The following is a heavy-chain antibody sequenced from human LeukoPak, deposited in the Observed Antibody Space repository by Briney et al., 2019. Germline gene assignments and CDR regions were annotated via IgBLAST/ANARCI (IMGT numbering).Heavy chain of an antibody. J-gene: IGHJ5*02. CDR3: ARSPHNSAWYEKWFDP. D-gene: IGHD6-19*01. CDR1: GGSISTYY. Sequence: PSETLSLTCTVSGGSISTYYWSWIRQSPGKGLEWIAGISASGGTNYNPSLKSRVTVSIDSSKNQFSLKLNSVTAADTAVFYCARSPHNSAWYEKWFDPWGQGTLVTVSS. CDR2: ISASGGT. V-gene: IGHV4-4*08.